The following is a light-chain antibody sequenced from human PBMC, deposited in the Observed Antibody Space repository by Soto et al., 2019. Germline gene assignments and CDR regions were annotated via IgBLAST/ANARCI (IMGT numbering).Light chain of an antibody. CDR3: SSSTPTRGLV. V-gene: IGLV2-14*01. Sequence: QSALTQPASVSGSLGQSISISCTEDSSDLTYNSVSWYQHHPHKAPKLIIYDVSYRPSGVSTRFSGSQSAGSASLTISGLQAEDAADYYCSSSTPTRGLVFGSGTKVTVL. J-gene: IGLJ1*01. CDR2: DVS. CDR1: SSDLTYNS.